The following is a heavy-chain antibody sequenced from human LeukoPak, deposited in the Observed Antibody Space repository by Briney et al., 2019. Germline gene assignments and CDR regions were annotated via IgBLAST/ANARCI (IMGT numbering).Heavy chain of an antibody. CDR2: ISSSVGRT. V-gene: IGHV3-64*02. Sequence: GGSLRLSCAISGFTFSAYTMHWVRQAPGKGLECVSAISSSVGRTYLADSVKGRFTISRDNSKNTLYLQMDSLRAEDMAVYYCARAHSSGWQKYYYGMDVWGQGTTVTVSS. J-gene: IGHJ6*02. CDR3: ARAHSSGWQKYYYGMDV. CDR1: GFTFSAYT. D-gene: IGHD6-19*01.